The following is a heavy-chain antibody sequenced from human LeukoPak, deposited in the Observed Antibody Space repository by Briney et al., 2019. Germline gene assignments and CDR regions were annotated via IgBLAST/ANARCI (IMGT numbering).Heavy chain of an antibody. CDR3: ARATFPYYYDSNGLNAFDI. D-gene: IGHD3-22*01. V-gene: IGHV1-2*02. J-gene: IGHJ3*02. CDR1: GYTFTGYY. CDR2: INPNSGGT. Sequence: GASVKVSCKASGYTFTGYYVHWVRQAPGQGLEWMGWINPNSGGTNYAQKFQGRVTMTRDTSISTAYMELRRLRSDDTAVYYCARATFPYYYDSNGLNAFDIWGQGTMVTVSS.